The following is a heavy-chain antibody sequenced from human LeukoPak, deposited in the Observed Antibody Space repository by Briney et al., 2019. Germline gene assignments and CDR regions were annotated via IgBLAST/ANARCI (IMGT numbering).Heavy chain of an antibody. CDR1: GGSISSGGYS. CDR3: DTHILLLGIDV. D-gene: IGHD2-8*01. Sequence: SETLSLTCTVSGGSISSGGYSWSWIRQPPGTGLEWIGYIYHSGSTYYNPSLKSRVTISVDRSKNQFSLKLSSVTAADTAVYYCDTHILLLGIDVWGHGTTVTVYS. J-gene: IGHJ6*02. V-gene: IGHV4-30-2*01. CDR2: IYHSGST.